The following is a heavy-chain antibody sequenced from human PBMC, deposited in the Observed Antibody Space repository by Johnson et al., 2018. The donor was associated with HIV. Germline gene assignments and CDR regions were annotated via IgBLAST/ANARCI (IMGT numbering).Heavy chain of an antibody. CDR3: ARLIWGGGFDI. V-gene: IGHV3-7*01. CDR2: IKQDGSEK. Sequence: VQLVESGGGVVQPGRSLRLSCAASGFTSSNYGMHWVRQAPGKGLEWVAKIKQDGSEKYYVDSVKGRFTISRDNAKNALFLQMNSLRAEDTAVYYCARLIWGGGFDIWGQGTIVTVSS. J-gene: IGHJ3*02. CDR1: GFTSSNYG. D-gene: IGHD3-16*01.